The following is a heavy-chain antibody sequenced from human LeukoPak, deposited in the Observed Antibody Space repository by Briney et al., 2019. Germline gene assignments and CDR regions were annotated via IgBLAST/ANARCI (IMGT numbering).Heavy chain of an antibody. J-gene: IGHJ4*02. CDR3: ARDRGNSTFDS. D-gene: IGHD3-10*01. Sequence: GEALRLFCSASGFPQSKYWMRWVRQAPARGLAGVDKIKVDAWENNYLNSVKGRCTISRDNAKNSLYLQMNSRRVEDTAIYYCARDRGNSTFDSWGQGTLATVSS. V-gene: IGHV3-7*01. CDR2: IKVDAWEN. CDR1: GFPQSKYW.